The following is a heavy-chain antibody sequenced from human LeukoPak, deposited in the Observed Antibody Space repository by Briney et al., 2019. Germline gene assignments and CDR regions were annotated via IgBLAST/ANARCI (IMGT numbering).Heavy chain of an antibody. V-gene: IGHV3-74*01. CDR3: ARVLSASWDWFDP. J-gene: IGHJ5*02. CDR2: INTDGSRI. CDR1: GFTFSNYW. D-gene: IGHD1-26*01. Sequence: PGGSLRLSCAASGFTFSNYWMYWVRQAPGKGLVWVSRINTDGSRITYADSVKGRFTISRDNAMNTVYLQMNSLRAEDTAVYYCARVLSASWDWFDPWGLGTLVTVSS.